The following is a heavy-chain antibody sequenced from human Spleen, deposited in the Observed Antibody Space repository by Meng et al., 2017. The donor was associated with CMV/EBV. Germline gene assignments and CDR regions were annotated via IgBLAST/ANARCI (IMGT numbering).Heavy chain of an antibody. D-gene: IGHD5-12*01. CDR1: YGSAHSDAYY. V-gene: IGHV4-30-4*01. Sequence: HPLSLTSCVSYGSAHSDAYYRSWTRQLPGKGLEWIGYLHDSRTTYYNPSLKSRIAISIDTSKNQFSLNLNSVTAADAAVYYCARDSPGGYGYFDSWGQGTLVTVSS. CDR2: LHDSRTT. J-gene: IGHJ4*02. CDR3: ARDSPGGYGYFDS.